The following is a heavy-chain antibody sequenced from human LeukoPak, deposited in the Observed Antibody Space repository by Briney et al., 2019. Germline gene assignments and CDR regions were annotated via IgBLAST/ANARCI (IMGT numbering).Heavy chain of an antibody. CDR1: GYTLTELS. D-gene: IGHD1-7*01. Sequence: ASVKVSCKVSGYTLTELSMHWVRQAPGKGLEWMGGFDPEDGETIYAQKFQGRVTMTEDTSTDTAYMELSSLRSEDTAVYYCARSFEEAGTTIGAVDYWGQGTLVTVSS. J-gene: IGHJ4*02. CDR3: ARSFEEAGTTIGAVDY. V-gene: IGHV1-24*01. CDR2: FDPEDGET.